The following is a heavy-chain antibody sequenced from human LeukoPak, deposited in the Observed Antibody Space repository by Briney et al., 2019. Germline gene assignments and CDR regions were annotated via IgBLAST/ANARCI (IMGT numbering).Heavy chain of an antibody. V-gene: IGHV4-34*01. CDR3: ARRRDRKITVTTRLVDV. J-gene: IGHJ6*04. CDR2: INHSGST. CDR1: GGSFSGYY. D-gene: IGHD4-11*01. Sequence: SETLSLTCAVYGGSFSGYYWSWIRQPPGKGLEWIGEINHSGSTNYNPSLKSRVTISVDTSKNQFSLKLSSVTAADTAVYYCARRRDRKITVTTRLVDVWGKGTTVTVSS.